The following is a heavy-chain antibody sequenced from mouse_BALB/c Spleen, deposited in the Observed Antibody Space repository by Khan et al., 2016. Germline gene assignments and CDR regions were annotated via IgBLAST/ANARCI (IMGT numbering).Heavy chain of an antibody. J-gene: IGHJ3*01. Sequence: QVQLQQPGAELVKPGASVKLSCKASGYTFTSYYMYWVKQRPGQGLEWIGEINPSNGDTNFNERFKSKATLTVDKSSSTTDMQFSSLTSEDSAVYYCTRPGYDYPFAYWGQGTLVTVSA. CDR1: GYTFTSYY. D-gene: IGHD2-4*01. CDR3: TRPGYDYPFAY. CDR2: INPSNGDT. V-gene: IGHV1S81*02.